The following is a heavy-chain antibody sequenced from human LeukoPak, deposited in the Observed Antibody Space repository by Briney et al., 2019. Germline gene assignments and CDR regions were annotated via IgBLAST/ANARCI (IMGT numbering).Heavy chain of an antibody. D-gene: IGHD3-10*01. CDR3: ARASGPFDY. CDR2: IWNDGSNK. Sequence: GRSLRLSCAASGFTFSTYGMHWVRQAPGMGLEWVGVIWNDGSNKYYADSVKGRFTISRDNSKNTLYLQMNRLRAEDTAVYSCARASGPFDYWGEGTLVTVSS. V-gene: IGHV3-33*01. CDR1: GFTFSTYG. J-gene: IGHJ4*02.